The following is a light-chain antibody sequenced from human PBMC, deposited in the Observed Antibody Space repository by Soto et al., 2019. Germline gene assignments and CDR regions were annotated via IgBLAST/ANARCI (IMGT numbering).Light chain of an antibody. CDR1: QDISSF. J-gene: IGKJ4*01. CDR3: QQLYSYPLT. V-gene: IGKV1-9*01. Sequence: DIQLTQSPSFLSASVGDRVTVTCRASQDISSFLAWYHQTPGKAPNLLIYAASTLQSGVPSRFSGSGSGTEFTLTISSLQPEDFATYYCQQLYSYPLTFGGGTKVYIK. CDR2: AAS.